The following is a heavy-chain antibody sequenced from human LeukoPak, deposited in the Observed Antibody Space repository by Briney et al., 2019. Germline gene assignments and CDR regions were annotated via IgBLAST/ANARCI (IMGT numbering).Heavy chain of an antibody. CDR1: GFTFSSYS. Sequence: GGSPRLSCAASGFTFSSYSMNWVRQAPGKGLEWVSAIYSGGSTYYADSVKGRFTISRDNSKNTLFLQMNSLRAEDTALYYCARGDAAMFMDYWGQGTLVTVSS. CDR3: ARGDAAMFMDY. CDR2: IYSGGST. V-gene: IGHV3-53*01. D-gene: IGHD5-18*01. J-gene: IGHJ4*02.